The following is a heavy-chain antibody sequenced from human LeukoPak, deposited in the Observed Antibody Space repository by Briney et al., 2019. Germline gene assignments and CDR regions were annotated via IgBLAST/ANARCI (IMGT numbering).Heavy chain of an antibody. D-gene: IGHD3-10*01. V-gene: IGHV3-23*01. CDR2: ISGSGGST. CDR1: GLTFSSYA. J-gene: IGHJ4*02. Sequence: PGGSLRLSCAASGLTFSSYAMSWVRQAPGKGLEWVSTISGSGGSTYYADSVKGRFTISRDNSKNTLYLQMNSLRAEDTAAYYCAKGSRAQGYYFDFWGQGTLVTVSS. CDR3: AKGSRAQGYYFDF.